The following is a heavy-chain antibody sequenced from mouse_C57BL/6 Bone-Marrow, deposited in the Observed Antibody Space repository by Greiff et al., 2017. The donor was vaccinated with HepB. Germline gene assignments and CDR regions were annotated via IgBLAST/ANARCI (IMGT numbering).Heavy chain of an antibody. CDR1: GYTFTSYG. Sequence: QVQLQRSGAELARPGASVKLSCKASGYTFTSYGISWVKQRTGQGLEWIGEIYPRSGNTYYNEKFKGKATLTADKSSSTAYMELRSLTSEDSAVYFCAREGRRGFAYWGQGTLVTVSA. J-gene: IGHJ3*01. CDR3: AREGRRGFAY. CDR2: IYPRSGNT. V-gene: IGHV1-81*01. D-gene: IGHD2-14*01.